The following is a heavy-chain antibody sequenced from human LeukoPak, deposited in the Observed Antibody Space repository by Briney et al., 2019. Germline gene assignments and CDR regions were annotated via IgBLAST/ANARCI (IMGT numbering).Heavy chain of an antibody. D-gene: IGHD4-11*01. Sequence: PGGSLTLSCAASGFTFSSHAMMWVRQAPGKGLEGVSNISGCGGSTYYADSVKGRFTISSDQAKNTPYLQINSLRAEDTALYYCAKTPVSVTGPFDYWGQGALVTVSS. CDR3: AKTPVSVTGPFDY. CDR2: ISGCGGST. V-gene: IGHV3-23*01. J-gene: IGHJ4*02. CDR1: GFTFSSHA.